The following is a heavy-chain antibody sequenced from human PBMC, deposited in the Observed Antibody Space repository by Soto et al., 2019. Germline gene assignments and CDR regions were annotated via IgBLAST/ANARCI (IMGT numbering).Heavy chain of an antibody. Sequence: ASVKVSCKASGYTFTSYYMHWVRRAPGQGLEWMGIINPSGGSTSYAQKFQGRVTMTRDTSTSTVYMELSSLRSEDTAVYFCASVVPAAMSPYYYYYGMDVWGQGTTVTVSS. J-gene: IGHJ6*02. CDR2: INPSGGST. D-gene: IGHD2-2*01. V-gene: IGHV1-46*01. CDR1: GYTFTSYY. CDR3: ASVVPAAMSPYYYYYGMDV.